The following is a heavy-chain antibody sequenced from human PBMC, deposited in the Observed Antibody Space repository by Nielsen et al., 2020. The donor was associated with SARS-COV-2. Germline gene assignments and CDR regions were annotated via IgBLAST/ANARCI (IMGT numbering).Heavy chain of an antibody. V-gene: IGHV3-13*04. CDR1: GFTFSSYD. CDR2: IGTAGDT. J-gene: IGHJ4*02. CDR3: ARGGGRYWEATYFDY. D-gene: IGHD3-10*01. Sequence: GESLKISCAASGFTFSSYDMHWVRQATGKGLEWVSAIGTAGDTYYPGSVKGRFTISRENAKNSLYLQMNSLRAEDTAVYYCARGGGRYWEATYFDYWGQGTLVTVSS.